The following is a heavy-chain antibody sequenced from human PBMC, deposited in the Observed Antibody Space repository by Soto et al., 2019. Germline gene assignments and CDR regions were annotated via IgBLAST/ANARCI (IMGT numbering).Heavy chain of an antibody. CDR1: GGSISSGGYY. V-gene: IGHV4-31*03. Sequence: QVQLQESGPGLVKPSQTLSLTCTVSGGSISSGGYYWSWIRQHPGKGLEWIGYIYYSGSTYYNPSLKSRVTTSVDTSKNQFSLKLSSVTAADTAVYYCARVLREFHRRLPGGFGELLTYYYYYMDVWGKGTTVTVSS. D-gene: IGHD3-10*01. CDR3: ARVLREFHRRLPGGFGELLTYYYYYMDV. J-gene: IGHJ6*03. CDR2: IYYSGST.